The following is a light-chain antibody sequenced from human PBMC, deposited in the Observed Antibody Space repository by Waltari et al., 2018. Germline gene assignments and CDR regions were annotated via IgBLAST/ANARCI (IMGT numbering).Light chain of an antibody. Sequence: QSALTQPASVSGSPGQSITISCPGTSSDVGGYNSVPWYQQHPGKAPKLMIYDVSNRPSGVSNRFSGSKSGNTASLTISGLQAEDEADYYCSSYTSSSVVVFGGGTKLTVL. V-gene: IGLV2-14*03. CDR2: DVS. CDR3: SSYTSSSVVV. J-gene: IGLJ2*01. CDR1: SSDVGGYNS.